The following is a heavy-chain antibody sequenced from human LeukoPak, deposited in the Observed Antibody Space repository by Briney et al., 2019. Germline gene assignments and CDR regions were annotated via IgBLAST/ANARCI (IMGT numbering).Heavy chain of an antibody. V-gene: IGHV4-39*02. J-gene: IGHJ4*02. CDR3: ARESRTIFGVVIIPFDY. CDR1: GGSVSSSSYF. CDR2: IYYSGST. Sequence: SETLSLTCTVSGGSVSSSSYFWGWIRQPPGKGLEWIGSIYYSGSTYHNLSLKSRVTISVDTSKNQFSLRLSSVTAADTAVYYCARESRTIFGVVIIPFDYWGQGTLVTVSS. D-gene: IGHD3-3*01.